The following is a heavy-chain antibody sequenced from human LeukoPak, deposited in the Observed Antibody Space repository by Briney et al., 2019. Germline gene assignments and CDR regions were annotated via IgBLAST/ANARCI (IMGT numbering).Heavy chain of an antibody. CDR2: ISYDGSNK. D-gene: IGHD5-12*01. J-gene: IGHJ6*02. CDR1: GFTFSSYG. V-gene: IGHV3-30*18. Sequence: GGSLRLSCAASGFTFSSYGMHWVRQAPGEGLEWVAVISYDGSNKYYADSVKGRFTISRDNSKNTLYLQMNSLRAEDTAVYYCAKGRGYSGYDSYYYYGMDVWGQGTTVTVSS. CDR3: AKGRGYSGYDSYYYYGMDV.